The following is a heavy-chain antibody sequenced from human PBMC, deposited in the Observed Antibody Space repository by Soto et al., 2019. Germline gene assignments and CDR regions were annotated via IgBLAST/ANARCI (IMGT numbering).Heavy chain of an antibody. CDR2: ISYDGRNK. D-gene: IGHD6-6*01. V-gene: IGHV3-30*18. Sequence: QVQVVESGGGVVQPGRSLRLSCAASGFSFNSYGMHWVRQAPGKGLEWVAIISYDGRNKYYADSVKGRFTISRDSPKNTLYLQMNSLRAEDTAVYYYAKGGSSSARYFDAWGQGALVTVSP. CDR3: AKGGSSSARYFDA. CDR1: GFSFNSYG. J-gene: IGHJ5*02.